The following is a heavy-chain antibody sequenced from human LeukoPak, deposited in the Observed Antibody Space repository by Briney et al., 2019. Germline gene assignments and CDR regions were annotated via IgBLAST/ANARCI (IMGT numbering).Heavy chain of an antibody. V-gene: IGHV4-59*12. D-gene: IGHD4-23*01. CDR3: AGDHDYGGNTPD. Sequence: PSETLPLTCAVSGGSITDYYWSWLRLSPEKGLEWIGYVYHSGSTYYNPSLKSRVTISVDTSKNHFSLKLSSVTAADTAVYYCAGDHDYGGNTPDWPQGALLTVPS. J-gene: IGHJ4*02. CDR2: VYHSGST. CDR1: GGSITDYY.